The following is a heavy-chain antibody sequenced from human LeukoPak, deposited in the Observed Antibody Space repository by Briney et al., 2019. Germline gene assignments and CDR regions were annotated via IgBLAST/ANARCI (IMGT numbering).Heavy chain of an antibody. CDR1: GYSINNGGYS. V-gene: IGHV4-30-2*01. J-gene: IGHJ4*02. CDR3: ARGGRSYFDY. CDR2: MYHSGST. D-gene: IGHD5-12*01. Sequence: SEPVSLTCSVSGYSINNGGYSWSWIRQPPGKGLEWIGYMYHSGSTYYNPSLKSRVTISLVRSKNQFSLNLSSVTAADTAVYYCARGGRSYFDYWGQGNLVTFSS.